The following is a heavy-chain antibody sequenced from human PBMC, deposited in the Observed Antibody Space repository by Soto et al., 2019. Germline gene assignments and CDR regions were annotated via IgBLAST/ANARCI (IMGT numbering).Heavy chain of an antibody. CDR3: ARGYQPILPFDF. J-gene: IGHJ4*02. CDR2: IIPILRTT. Sequence: QVQLVQSGAEVKKPGSSMKVSCKASGNTLSSYAFTWLRQAPGKGFELMGTIIPILRTTEYEQKFQGRVTITADESTTTVYMELSGLTSGDTGIYFCARGYQPILPFDFWGQGTLVTVSS. D-gene: IGHD2-15*01. V-gene: IGHV1-69*11. CDR1: GNTLSSYA.